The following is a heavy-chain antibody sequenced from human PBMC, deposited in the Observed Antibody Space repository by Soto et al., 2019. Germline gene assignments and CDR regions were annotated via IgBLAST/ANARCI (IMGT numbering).Heavy chain of an antibody. CDR3: ARGGSGYTWFNEF. CDR2: IIPVFQTA. Sequence: QEQLVQSGAEVKKHGSLVKVSCKASGGLFSSYPISWVRQVPGHGLEGMGGIIPVFQTAYYTQRFQGKVTITADESTNTAYMELSSLRSEDTAIYYCARGGSGYTWFNEFWGQGTLVTVSS. V-gene: IGHV1-69*01. J-gene: IGHJ4*02. CDR1: GGLFSSYP. D-gene: IGHD3-22*01.